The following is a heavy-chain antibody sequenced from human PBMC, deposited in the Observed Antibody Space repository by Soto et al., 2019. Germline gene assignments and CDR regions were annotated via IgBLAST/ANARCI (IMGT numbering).Heavy chain of an antibody. V-gene: IGHV3-7*05. CDR2: IKHDGSAK. CDR3: ATDTPLSCMDV. J-gene: IGHJ6*02. Sequence: EVQLVESGGGLVQPGGSLRLSCAASGFTFSSYWMSWVRQAPGKGLEWVANIKHDGSAKYYVDSVKGRFTISRDNAKNSLYLQMNSLRAEDTAVYYCATDTPLSCMDVWGQGTTVTVSS. CDR1: GFTFSSYW.